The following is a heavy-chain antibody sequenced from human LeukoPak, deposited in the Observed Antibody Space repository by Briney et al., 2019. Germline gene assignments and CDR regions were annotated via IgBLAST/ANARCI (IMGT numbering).Heavy chain of an antibody. D-gene: IGHD3-22*01. V-gene: IGHV3-64D*06. Sequence: GGSLRLSCSASGFTFSRYLMHWVRQAPGKGLEYVSAISTNGGSTYYADSVKGRFTISRDNSKNTLYLQMSSLRTEDTAVCYCVKDANYYDSSGYYDYWGQGALVTVSS. J-gene: IGHJ4*02. CDR2: ISTNGGST. CDR1: GFTFSRYL. CDR3: VKDANYYDSSGYYDY.